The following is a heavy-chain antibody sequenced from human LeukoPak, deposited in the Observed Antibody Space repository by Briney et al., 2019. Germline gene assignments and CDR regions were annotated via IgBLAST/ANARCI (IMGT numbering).Heavy chain of an antibody. CDR3: AVNPPDSSGYYYTDY. CDR1: GGTFSSYA. J-gene: IGHJ4*02. D-gene: IGHD3-22*01. Sequence: SVKVSCKASGGTFSSYAISWVRQAPGQGLEWMGGIIPIFGTANYAQKFQGRVTITADESTSTAYMELSSLRSEDTAVYYCAVNPPDSSGYYYTDYWGQGTLVTVSS. V-gene: IGHV1-69*13. CDR2: IIPIFGTA.